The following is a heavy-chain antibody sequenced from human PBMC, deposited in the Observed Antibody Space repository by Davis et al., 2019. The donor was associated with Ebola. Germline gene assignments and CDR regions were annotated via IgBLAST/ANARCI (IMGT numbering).Heavy chain of an antibody. CDR1: GFSFSSYW. CDR3: ARADYDFWSGYYGY. J-gene: IGHJ4*02. CDR2: IKQDGSEK. V-gene: IGHV3-7*04. Sequence: GESLKISCAASGFSFSSYWMDWVRQAPGKGLEWVANIKQDGSEKYYVDSVKGRFTISRDNAKNSLYLQMNSLRAEDTAVYYCARADYDFWSGYYGYWGQGTLVTVSS. D-gene: IGHD3-3*01.